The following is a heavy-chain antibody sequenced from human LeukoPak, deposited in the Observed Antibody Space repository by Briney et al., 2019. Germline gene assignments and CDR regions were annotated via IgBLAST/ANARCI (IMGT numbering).Heavy chain of an antibody. D-gene: IGHD2-2*01. V-gene: IGHV3-48*04. Sequence: GGSLRLSCAASGFTFSSYSMNWARQAPGKGLEWVSYISSSSSTIYYADSVKGRFTISRDNAKNSLYLQMNSLRAEDTAVYYCARDTCSSTSCYFGFGYMDVWGKGTTVTVSS. CDR2: ISSSSSTI. CDR1: GFTFSSYS. CDR3: ARDTCSSTSCYFGFGYMDV. J-gene: IGHJ6*03.